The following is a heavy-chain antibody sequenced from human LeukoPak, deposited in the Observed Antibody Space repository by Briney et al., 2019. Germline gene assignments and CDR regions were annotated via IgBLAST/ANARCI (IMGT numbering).Heavy chain of an antibody. D-gene: IGHD2-2*01. CDR3: ARRENRAHCSSTTPYYYYYGMDV. CDR1: GGSFSGYY. J-gene: IGHJ6*02. Sequence: SETLSLTCAVYGGSFSGYYWSWIRQPPGKGLEWIGEINHSGSTNYNPSLKSRVTISVDTSKNQFSLKLSSVTAADTAVYYCARRENRAHCSSTTPYYYYYGMDVWGQGTTVTVSS. V-gene: IGHV4-34*01. CDR2: INHSGST.